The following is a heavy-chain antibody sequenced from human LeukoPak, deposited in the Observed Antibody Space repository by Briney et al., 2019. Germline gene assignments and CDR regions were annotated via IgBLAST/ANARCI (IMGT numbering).Heavy chain of an antibody. CDR2: ISAYNGNT. CDR3: ARVIAVAGIFAFDI. D-gene: IGHD6-19*01. Sequence: ASVKVSCKASGYTFTGYYMHWVRQAPGQGLEWMGWISAYNGNTNYAQKLQGRVTMTTDTSTSTAYMELRSLRSDDTAVYYCARVIAVAGIFAFDIWGQGTMVTVSS. V-gene: IGHV1-18*04. CDR1: GYTFTGYY. J-gene: IGHJ3*02.